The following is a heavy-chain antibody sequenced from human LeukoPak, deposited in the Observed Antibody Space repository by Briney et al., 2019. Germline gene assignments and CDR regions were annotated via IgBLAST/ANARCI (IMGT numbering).Heavy chain of an antibody. D-gene: IGHD4-17*01. V-gene: IGHV4-59*01. CDR2: IYDTGST. CDR3: ARFTYGPPDY. J-gene: IGHJ4*02. Sequence: SETLSLTCTVYGGSISSCYWSWIRQPPGKGLEWIGYIYDTGSTNYNPSLKSRVTISIDTSKNQFSLNLRSVSAADTAVYYCARFTYGPPDYWGQGTLVTVSS. CDR1: GGSISSCY.